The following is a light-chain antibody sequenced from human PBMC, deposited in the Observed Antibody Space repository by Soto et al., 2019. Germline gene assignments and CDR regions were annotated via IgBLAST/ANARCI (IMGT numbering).Light chain of an antibody. J-gene: IGKJ3*01. V-gene: IGKV1-39*01. CDR1: QSISSY. CDR3: QQSYSSPFT. CDR2: AAS. Sequence: DIQMTQSPSSLSASVGDRVTITCRASQSISSYLNWYQQKPGKAPNLLIYAASSLQSGVPSTFSGSGSGTDFTLTISSLQPEDFATYYCQQSYSSPFTFGPGTKVDI.